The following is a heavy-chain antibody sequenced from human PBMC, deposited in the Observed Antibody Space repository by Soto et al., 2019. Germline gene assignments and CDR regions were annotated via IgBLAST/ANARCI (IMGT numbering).Heavy chain of an antibody. Sequence: EVQLVESGGRVVQPGGSLRLSCAASGFSFRGYEMNCVRHAPGKGLEWRSYISKSSSTIYYADSVDGRFTISRDNARKFLYLQMNRLRVEATAIYSCVRDDYDGGWNWGRGTLVTVSS. J-gene: IGHJ4*02. CDR2: ISKSSSTI. D-gene: IGHD6-19*01. CDR1: GFSFRGYE. V-gene: IGHV3-48*03. CDR3: VRDDYDGGWN.